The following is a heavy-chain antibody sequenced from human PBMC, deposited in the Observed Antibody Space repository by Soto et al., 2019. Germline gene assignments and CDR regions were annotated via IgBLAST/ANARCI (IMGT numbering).Heavy chain of an antibody. J-gene: IGHJ4*02. CDR3: ARQGIAAAGNPFDS. V-gene: IGHV5-10-1*01. D-gene: IGHD6-13*01. CDR1: GYRFTGYW. Sequence: GASLKISCQVSGYRFTGYWITWLRQMPGKGLEWMGRIDPSDSYTNYNPSLQGHVTFSVDKAINTAFLQWSSLEASDGAMYYCARQGIAAAGNPFDSWGQGTLVTVSS. CDR2: IDPSDSYT.